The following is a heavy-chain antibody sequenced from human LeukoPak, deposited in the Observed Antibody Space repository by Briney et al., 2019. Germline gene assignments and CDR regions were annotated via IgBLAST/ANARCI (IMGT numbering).Heavy chain of an antibody. J-gene: IGHJ5*02. CDR1: GGSISSGSYY. CDR2: IYTSGST. V-gene: IGHV4-61*02. Sequence: SQTLSLTXTVSGGSISSGSYYWSWIRQPAGKGLEWIGRIYTSGSTNYNPSLKSRVTISVDTSKNQFSLKLSSVTAADTAVYYCAREDLGGWFDPWGQGTLVTVSS. D-gene: IGHD3-10*01. CDR3: AREDLGGWFDP.